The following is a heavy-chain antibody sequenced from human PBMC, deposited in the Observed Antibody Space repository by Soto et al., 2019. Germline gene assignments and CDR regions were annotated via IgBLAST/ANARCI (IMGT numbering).Heavy chain of an antibody. J-gene: IGHJ4*02. CDR1: GGSFSGYY. Sequence: SETLSLTCAVFGGSFSGYYWSWIRQPPGKGLEWIGEISQSGNTNYSPSLKSRVSISIDTSKKQFSLNLASVSAADTAVYYCARAPKVSGSSQTRPDFWGQGTLVTVSS. CDR3: ARAPKVSGSSQTRPDF. V-gene: IGHV4-34*01. D-gene: IGHD6-6*01. CDR2: ISQSGNT.